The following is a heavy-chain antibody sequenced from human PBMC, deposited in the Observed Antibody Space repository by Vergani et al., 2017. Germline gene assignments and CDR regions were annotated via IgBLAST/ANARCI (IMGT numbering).Heavy chain of an antibody. J-gene: IGHJ4*02. Sequence: VQLVKSGGGLLQPGGSLRLSCEASGFTVSSNYMTWVRQAPGKGLEWVSVIYSGGLTYYADSVKGRFTVSRDNSKNTLYLQMNSLRGDDTAVYYCARETRDTPSSLDYWGQGTLVTVSS. CDR1: GFTVSSNY. CDR3: ARETRDTPSSLDY. V-gene: IGHV3-66*01. CDR2: IYSGGLT. D-gene: IGHD5-24*01.